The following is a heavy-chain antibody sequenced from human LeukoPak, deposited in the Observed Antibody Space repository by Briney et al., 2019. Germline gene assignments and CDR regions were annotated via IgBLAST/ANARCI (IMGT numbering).Heavy chain of an antibody. Sequence: GASVKVSCTASGGTFSSYAISWVRQAPGQGLEWMGGIIPIFGTANYAQKFQGRVTITADESTSTAYMELSSLRSEDTAVYYCARDRYCSGGSCYPSFDYWGQGTLVTVSS. CDR3: ARDRYCSGGSCYPSFDY. CDR2: IIPIFGTA. V-gene: IGHV1-69*13. J-gene: IGHJ4*02. CDR1: GGTFSSYA. D-gene: IGHD2-15*01.